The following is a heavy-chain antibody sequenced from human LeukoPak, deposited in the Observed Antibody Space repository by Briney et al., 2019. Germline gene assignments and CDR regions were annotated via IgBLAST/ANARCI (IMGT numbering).Heavy chain of an antibody. CDR3: TREGYSSSWYGFRVWFDP. D-gene: IGHD6-13*01. J-gene: IGHJ5*02. CDR2: FSTSGST. Sequence: PSETLSLTCAVSGYSLSTGYDRGWLRQPPGKGLEWIGSFSTSGSTNCHPSRKSRVTMSGDTSKNQFALKMSSVTAADTAVYYCTREGYSSSWYGFRVWFDPWGQGTLVTVSS. CDR1: GYSLSTGYD. V-gene: IGHV4-38-2*02.